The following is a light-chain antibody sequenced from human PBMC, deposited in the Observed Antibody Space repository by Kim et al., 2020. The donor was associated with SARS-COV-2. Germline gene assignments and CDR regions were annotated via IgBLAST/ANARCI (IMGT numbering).Light chain of an antibody. V-gene: IGKV3-20*01. J-gene: IGKJ2*01. CDR3: QQYGSSPPRYT. Sequence: PGERAPLSCRASQSVSSSYLAWYQQKPGQAPRLLIYGASSRATGIPDRFSGSWSGTDFTLTISRLEPEDFAVYYCQQYGSSPPRYTFGQGTKLEI. CDR1: QSVSSSY. CDR2: GAS.